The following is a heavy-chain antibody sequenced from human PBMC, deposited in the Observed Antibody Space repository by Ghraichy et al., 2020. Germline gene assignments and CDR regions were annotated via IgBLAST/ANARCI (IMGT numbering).Heavy chain of an antibody. J-gene: IGHJ4*01. V-gene: IGHV3-48*04. D-gene: IGHD3-3*01. Sequence: GGSLRLSCAASGFTFSGYSMHWVRQAPGKGLEWVSYISSSSSTIYYADSVKGRFTISRDNAKNSLYLQMNSLRAEDTAVYYCARLDNDFWSGDNTEGRCYWGHGTLVTVSS. CDR3: ARLDNDFWSGDNTEGRCY. CDR1: GFTFSGYS. CDR2: ISSSSSTI.